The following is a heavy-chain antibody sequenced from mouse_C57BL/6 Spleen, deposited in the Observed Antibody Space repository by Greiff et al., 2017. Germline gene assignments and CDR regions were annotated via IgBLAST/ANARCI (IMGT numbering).Heavy chain of an antibody. CDR1: GFTFSDYY. CDR3: ARRYYDGWYCDV. D-gene: IGHD1-1*01. CDR2: INYDGSST. V-gene: IGHV5-16*01. J-gene: IGHJ1*03. Sequence: EVNVVESEGGLVQPGSSMKLSCTASGFTFSDYYMAWVRQVPEKGLEWVANINYDGSSTYYLDSLKSRFIISRDNAKNILYLQMSSLKSEDTATYYCARRYYDGWYCDVWGTGTTVTVSS.